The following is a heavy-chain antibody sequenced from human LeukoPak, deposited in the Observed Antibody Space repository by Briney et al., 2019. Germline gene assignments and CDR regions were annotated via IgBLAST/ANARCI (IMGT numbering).Heavy chain of an antibody. Sequence: ASVKVSCKASGYTFTDYYIHWVRQAPGQGLEWMGWSNPNSGGTNYAQKFQGRVTMTRDTSISTAYMELSRLRSDDTAMYYCARDIAYGGGDCYYLDSWGQGTLVTVSS. V-gene: IGHV1-2*02. D-gene: IGHD2-21*02. J-gene: IGHJ4*02. CDR3: ARDIAYGGGDCYYLDS. CDR1: GYTFTDYY. CDR2: SNPNSGGT.